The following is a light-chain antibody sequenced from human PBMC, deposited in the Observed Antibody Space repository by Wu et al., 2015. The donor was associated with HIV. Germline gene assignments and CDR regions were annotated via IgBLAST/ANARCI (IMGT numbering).Light chain of an antibody. CDR3: QQYKNWPPLT. V-gene: IGKV3-15*01. CDR2: DTY. J-gene: IGKJ4*01. Sequence: EIVMTQSPGTLSVSPGERVTLSCRASQSLSINLAWYQQKPGQAPRLLIFDTYTRATGIPARFSGSGSGTEFTLTISSLQSEDFAVYYCQQYKNWPPLTFGGGTKLEIK. CDR1: QSLSIN.